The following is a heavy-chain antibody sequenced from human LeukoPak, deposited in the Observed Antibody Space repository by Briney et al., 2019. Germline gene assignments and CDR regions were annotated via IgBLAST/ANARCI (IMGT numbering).Heavy chain of an antibody. CDR3: ARRLIDSSGHRFDY. CDR2: INQDGSEK. CDR1: GFTFSNYW. D-gene: IGHD3-22*01. J-gene: IGHJ4*02. V-gene: IGHV3-7*01. Sequence: GGSLRLSCAASGFTFSNYWITWVRQAPGKGLEWVANINQDGSEKYYVDSVKGRFTISRDNAKYSLYLQMNSLRAEDTAVYYCARRLIDSSGHRFDYWGQGTLVTVSS.